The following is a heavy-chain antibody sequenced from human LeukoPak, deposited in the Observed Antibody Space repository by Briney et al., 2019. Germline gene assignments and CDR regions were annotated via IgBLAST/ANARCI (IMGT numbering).Heavy chain of an antibody. J-gene: IGHJ5*02. Sequence: PRRSLRLSCAASGFTFSSYAMHWVRHAPRERLEWVAVISYDGGNKYYAQSVKSRFTISRDNSKNTLYLQMNSLRAEDTAVYYCARAHHCSGGSCYHPGDGYNWFDPWGQGTLVTVSS. CDR3: ARAHHCSGGSCYHPGDGYNWFDP. D-gene: IGHD2-15*01. CDR1: GFTFSSYA. CDR2: ISYDGGNK. V-gene: IGHV3-30*04.